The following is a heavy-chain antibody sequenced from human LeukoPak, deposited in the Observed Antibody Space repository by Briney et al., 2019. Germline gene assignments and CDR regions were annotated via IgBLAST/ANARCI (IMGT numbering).Heavy chain of an antibody. CDR2: IIPIFATP. CDR1: GCTFSTYA. J-gene: IGHJ4*02. CDR3: ARGPLYYDLSTGYPPSEMYYFDY. D-gene: IGHD3-9*01. V-gene: IGHV1-69*05. Sequence: ASVRVSCKASGCTFSTYAVSWVRQAPGQGLEWIGGIIPIFATPDYAQKFRGRVSITTDESTSTAYMELSSLRSEDTALYYCARGPLYYDLSTGYPPSEMYYFDYWGQGTLVTVSS.